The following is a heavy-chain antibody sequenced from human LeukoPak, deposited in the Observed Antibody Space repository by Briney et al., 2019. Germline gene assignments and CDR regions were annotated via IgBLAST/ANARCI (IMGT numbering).Heavy chain of an antibody. J-gene: IGHJ4*02. CDR1: GGTFSSYA. V-gene: IGHV1-69*13. Sequence: SVKVSCKASGGTFSSYAISWVRQAPGQGLEWMGGIIPIFGTANYAQKFQGRVTITADESTSTAYMELSSLRSEDTAVYYCARGLPPEYYYGSGPSLNFDYWGQGTLVTVSS. D-gene: IGHD3-10*01. CDR3: ARGLPPEYYYGSGPSLNFDY. CDR2: IIPIFGTA.